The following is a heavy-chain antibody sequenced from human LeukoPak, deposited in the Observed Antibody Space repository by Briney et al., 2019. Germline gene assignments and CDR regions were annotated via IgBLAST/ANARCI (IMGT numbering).Heavy chain of an antibody. CDR2: IYSGGSA. CDR3: ARDKGYYGSADYFDC. V-gene: IGHV3-66*01. D-gene: IGHD3-10*01. CDR1: GFTVSTSY. J-gene: IGHJ4*02. Sequence: GGSLRLSCAASGFTVSTSYMSWVRQAPGKGLEWVSVIYSGGSAYYADSVKGRFTISRDNSKNTLYLQMSSLRAEDTAVYYCARDKGYYGSADYFDCWGQGTLVTVSS.